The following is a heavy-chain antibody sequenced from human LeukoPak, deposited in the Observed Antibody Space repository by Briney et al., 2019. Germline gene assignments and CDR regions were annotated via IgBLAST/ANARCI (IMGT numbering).Heavy chain of an antibody. CDR2: ISGSGGST. J-gene: IGHJ3*02. CDR1: GFTFSSYA. D-gene: IGHD1-26*01. V-gene: IGHV3-23*01. CDR3: ARLSGWEAFDI. Sequence: GGSLRLSCAASGFTFSSYAMSWVRQAPGKGLEWVSAISGSGGSTYYADSVKGRFTISRDNAKNSLYLQMNSLRAEDTAVYYCARLSGWEAFDIWGQGTMVTVSS.